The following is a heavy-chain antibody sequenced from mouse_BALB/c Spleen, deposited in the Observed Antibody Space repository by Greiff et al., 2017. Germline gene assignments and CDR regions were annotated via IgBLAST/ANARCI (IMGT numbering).Heavy chain of an antibody. CDR2: INPSSGYT. V-gene: IGHV1-4*01. CDR1: GYTFTSYT. Sequence: VQLQQSGAELARPGASVKMSCKASGYTFTSYTMHWVKQRPGQGLEWIGYINPSSGYTNYNQKFKDKATLTADKSSSTAYMQLSSLTSEDSAVYYCARPYRYDWYFDVWGAGTTVTVSS. J-gene: IGHJ1*01. D-gene: IGHD2-14*01. CDR3: ARPYRYDWYFDV.